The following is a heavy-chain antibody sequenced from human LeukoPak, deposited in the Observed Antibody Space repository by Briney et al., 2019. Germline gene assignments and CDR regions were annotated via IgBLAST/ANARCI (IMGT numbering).Heavy chain of an antibody. CDR3: ARDGSLGELSLYATDY. D-gene: IGHD3-16*02. J-gene: IGHJ4*02. CDR1: GFTFSDYY. Sequence: GGSLRLSCAATGFTFSDYYMSWIRQAPGKGLEWVSYISSSSSYTNYADSVKGRFTISRDNAKNSLYLQMNSLRAEDTAVYYCARDGSLGELSLYATDYWGQGTLVTVSS. CDR2: ISSSSSYT. V-gene: IGHV3-11*06.